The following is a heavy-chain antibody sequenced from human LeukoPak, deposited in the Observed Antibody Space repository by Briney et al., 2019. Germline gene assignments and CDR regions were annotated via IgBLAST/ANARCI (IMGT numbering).Heavy chain of an antibody. CDR2: IYYSGST. CDR1: GGSISSGGYY. CDR3: ASTYDGYIGY. D-gene: IGHD5-24*01. Sequence: EASQTLSLTCTVSGGSISSGGYYWSWIRQHPGKGLEWIGYIYYSGSTYYNPSLKSRVTISVDTSKNQSSLKLSSVTAADTAVYYCASTYDGYIGYWGQGTLVTVSS. J-gene: IGHJ4*02. V-gene: IGHV4-31*03.